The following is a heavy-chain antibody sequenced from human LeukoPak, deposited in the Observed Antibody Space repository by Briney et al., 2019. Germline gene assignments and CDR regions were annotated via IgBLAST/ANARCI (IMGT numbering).Heavy chain of an antibody. V-gene: IGHV1-3*01. CDR3: ARALITMVRGVMIPPLGY. D-gene: IGHD3-10*01. CDR2: INAGNGNT. CDR1: GYTFTSYA. Sequence: ASVKVSCKASGYTFTSYAMHWVRQAPGQRLEWMGWINAGNGNTKYSQKFQGRVTITRDTSASTAYMELSSLRSEDTAVYYCARALITMVRGVMIPPLGYWGQGTLVTVS. J-gene: IGHJ4*02.